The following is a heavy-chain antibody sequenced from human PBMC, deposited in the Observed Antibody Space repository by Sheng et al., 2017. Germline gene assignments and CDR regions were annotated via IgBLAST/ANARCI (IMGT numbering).Heavy chain of an antibody. CDR3: TKDRGRSGPSDGFDI. J-gene: IGHJ3*02. CDR1: GFKFDDYA. D-gene: IGHD3-22*01. V-gene: IGHV3-9*03. CDR2: ISWNSGKR. Sequence: EVQLVESGGGLVQPGRSLRLSCAASGFKFDDYAMYWVRQAPGKGLEWVSGISWNSGKRDYADSVKGRFTISRDNAKNSLYLQMNSLRVEDMALYFCTKDRGRSGPSDGFDIWGQGTMVTVSS.